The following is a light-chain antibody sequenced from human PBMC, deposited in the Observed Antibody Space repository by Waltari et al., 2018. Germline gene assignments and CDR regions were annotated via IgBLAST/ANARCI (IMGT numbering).Light chain of an antibody. V-gene: IGLV1-44*01. CDR2: GNN. CDR3: ATWDDSLDGHVV. J-gene: IGLJ2*01. CDR1: TSNIGSNP. Sequence: QSVVTQPPSASGTPGQRGTISCSGSTSNIGSNPVKWYQQLPGTAPTILIYGNNQPTSAVPERFSGSKSGTSASLAISGLQSEDEADYYCATWDDSLDGHVVFGGGTKLTVL.